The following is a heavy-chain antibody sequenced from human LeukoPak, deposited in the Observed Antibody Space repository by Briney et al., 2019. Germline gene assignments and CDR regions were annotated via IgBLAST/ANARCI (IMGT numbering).Heavy chain of an antibody. CDR2: IKQDESEK. D-gene: IGHD6-13*01. Sequence: GGSLRLSCAASGFTFSSYWMSWVRQAPGKGLEWVANIKQDESEKYYVDSVKGRFTISRDNAKNSLYLQMNSLRAEDTAVYYCARARSRAAAAGTPNWFDPWGQGTLVTVSS. CDR3: ARARSRAAAAGTPNWFDP. CDR1: GFTFSSYW. V-gene: IGHV3-7*01. J-gene: IGHJ5*02.